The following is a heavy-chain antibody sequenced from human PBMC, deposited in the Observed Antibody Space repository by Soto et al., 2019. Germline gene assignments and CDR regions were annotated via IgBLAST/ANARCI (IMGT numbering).Heavy chain of an antibody. CDR1: GGSINSFY. V-gene: IGHV4-59*01. CDR2: IFYSGSS. CDR3: ARGVIAVTGRAFDY. J-gene: IGHJ4*02. D-gene: IGHD6-19*01. Sequence: QVQLQESGPGLVKPSETLSLTCTVSGGSINSFYWSWIRQPPGKGLEWIGYIFYSGSSNYNPSLKRRIAISVDTSRNQFSLKLSSVTAADTAVYYCARGVIAVTGRAFDYWGQGALVTVSS.